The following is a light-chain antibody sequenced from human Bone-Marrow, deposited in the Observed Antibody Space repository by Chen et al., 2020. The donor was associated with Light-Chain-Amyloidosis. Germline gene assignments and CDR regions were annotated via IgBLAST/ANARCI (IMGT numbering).Light chain of an antibody. CDR2: QVS. CDR1: QSLVHSNGNTY. J-gene: IGKJ2*01. V-gene: IGKV2-30*02. Sequence: DVVMTQSPLSLPVTLGQPASISCRSSQSLVHSNGNTYLNWFQQRPGQSPRRLIYQVSNRDSGVPDRFSGSGSGTDFTLKISKVEAEDVGVYYCMQGLQIPFTFGQGTKLEIK. CDR3: MQGLQIPFT.